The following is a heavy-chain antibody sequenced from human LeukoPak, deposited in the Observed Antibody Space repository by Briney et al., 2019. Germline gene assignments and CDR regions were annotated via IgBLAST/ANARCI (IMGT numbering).Heavy chain of an antibody. CDR1: GFTFSNYW. J-gene: IGHJ4*02. CDR3: AKDPYSRGNSYFDY. CDR2: ISWNGGTI. V-gene: IGHV3-9*01. D-gene: IGHD4-23*01. Sequence: GGSLRLSCAASGFTFSNYWMHWVRQAPGKGLEWVSGISWNGGTIDYADSVKGRFTISRDNAKNSLYLQMNSLRAEDTALYYCAKDPYSRGNSYFDYWGQGTLVTVSS.